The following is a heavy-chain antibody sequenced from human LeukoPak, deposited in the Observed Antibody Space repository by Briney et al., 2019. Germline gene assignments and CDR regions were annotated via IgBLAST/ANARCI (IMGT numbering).Heavy chain of an antibody. J-gene: IGHJ5*02. V-gene: IGHV4-34*01. D-gene: IGHD3-10*01. CDR3: ARWGYGSGDSRGFDP. Sequence: SDTLSLTCAVYGGSFSGYYWSWIRQPPGKGLEWIGEINRSGSTKYNPSLKSRVTISIDTSKTQFSLKLSSVTAADTAVYYCARWGYGSGDSRGFDPWGQGILVTVPS. CDR2: INRSGST. CDR1: GGSFSGYY.